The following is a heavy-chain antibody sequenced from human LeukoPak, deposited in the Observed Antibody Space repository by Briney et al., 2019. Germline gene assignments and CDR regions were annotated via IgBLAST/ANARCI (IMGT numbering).Heavy chain of an antibody. CDR1: GFTFSSYA. V-gene: IGHV3-74*01. J-gene: IGHJ4*02. Sequence: PGGSLRLSCAASGFTFSSYAMSWVRQAPGKGLVWVSRISIDGSTTNYAGSVKGRFTISRDNAKNTVSLQMNGLRVEDTAVYYCARVRTTYYYDTTGYSFDHWGQGTLVTVSS. CDR2: ISIDGSTT. D-gene: IGHD3-22*01. CDR3: ARVRTTYYYDTTGYSFDH.